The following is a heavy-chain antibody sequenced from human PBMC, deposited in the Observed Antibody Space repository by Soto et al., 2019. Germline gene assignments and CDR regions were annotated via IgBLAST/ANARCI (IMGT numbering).Heavy chain of an antibody. Sequence: SETLSLTCAVYGGSFSGYYWSWVRQPQGKGLEWIGEINQSGSTNYNPYLKSRVTISVDTSKKQFSLKLSSLNAADTAVYYCARGRGSYCCGDCYYFDYWGQGTLVTVSS. D-gene: IGHD2-21*02. CDR3: ARGRGSYCCGDCYYFDY. J-gene: IGHJ4*02. CDR1: GGSFSGYY. V-gene: IGHV4-34*01. CDR2: INQSGST.